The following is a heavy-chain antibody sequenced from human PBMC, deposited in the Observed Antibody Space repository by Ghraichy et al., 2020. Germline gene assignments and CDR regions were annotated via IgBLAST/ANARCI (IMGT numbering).Heavy chain of an antibody. J-gene: IGHJ4*02. CDR1: GYDFTTYW. D-gene: IGHD1-26*01. V-gene: IGHV5-51*01. Sequence: GESLNISCKGSGYDFTTYWIVWVRQMPGKGLEWMGTIYPDDSDTRYSPSFQGQVTISAAKSINTAYLQWSSLKASDTAMYYCASGTNRGIRLTYWGQGTLVTVSS. CDR2: IYPDDSDT. CDR3: ASGTNRGIRLTY.